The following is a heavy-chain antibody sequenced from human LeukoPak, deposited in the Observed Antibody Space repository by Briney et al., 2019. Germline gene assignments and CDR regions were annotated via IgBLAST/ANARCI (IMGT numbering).Heavy chain of an antibody. CDR1: GASISSNSYY. CDR2: VYTTGST. Sequence: SQTLSLTCTVSGASISSNSYYCSWIRQPAGKGLECIGRVYTTGSTNYNPSLKRRVTISVDTSKNQFSLRLSSVTAADTAVYYCARTGGGSGFYYYMDVWGKGTTVTVSS. CDR3: ARTGGGSGFYYYMDV. D-gene: IGHD2-15*01. J-gene: IGHJ6*03. V-gene: IGHV4-61*02.